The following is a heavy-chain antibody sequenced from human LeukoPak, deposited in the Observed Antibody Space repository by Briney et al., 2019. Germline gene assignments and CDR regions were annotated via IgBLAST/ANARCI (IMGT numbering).Heavy chain of an antibody. CDR2: IYHSGST. CDR1: GYSISSGYY. CDR3: ARAWGSGWVFDY. V-gene: IGHV4-38-2*02. J-gene: IGHJ4*02. Sequence: SETLSLTCTVSGYSISSGYYWGWIRQPPGKGLEWIGSIYHSGSTYYNPSLKSRVTISVDTSKNQFSLKLSSVTAADTAVYYCARAWGSGWVFDYWGQGTLVTVSS. D-gene: IGHD3-16*01.